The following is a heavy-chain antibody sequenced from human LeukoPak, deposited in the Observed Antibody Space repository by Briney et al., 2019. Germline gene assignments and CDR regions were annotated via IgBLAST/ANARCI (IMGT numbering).Heavy chain of an antibody. D-gene: IGHD4-17*01. CDR2: ISSSGSTI. CDR1: GFTFTTFW. Sequence: PGGSLRLSCAASGFTFTTFWMSWVRQAPGKGLEWVSYISSSGSTIYYADSVKGRFTISRDNAKNSLYLQMNSLRAEDTSVYYCARDPYYGDYVVWGQGTLVTVSS. CDR3: ARDPYYGDYVV. V-gene: IGHV3-48*03. J-gene: IGHJ4*02.